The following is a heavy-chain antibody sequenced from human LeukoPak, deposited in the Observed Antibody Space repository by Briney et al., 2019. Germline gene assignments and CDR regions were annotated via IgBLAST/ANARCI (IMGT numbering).Heavy chain of an antibody. CDR3: AKAAAIR. CDR1: GFTFSSYS. V-gene: IGHV3-33*06. D-gene: IGHD6-13*01. Sequence: GGSLRLSCAASGFTFSSYSMNWVRQAPGKGLEWVALIWYDGSNKYYADSVKGRFTISRDSSKNTLYLQMNSLRAEDTAVYYCAKAAAIRWGQGTLVTVSS. CDR2: IWYDGSNK. J-gene: IGHJ4*02.